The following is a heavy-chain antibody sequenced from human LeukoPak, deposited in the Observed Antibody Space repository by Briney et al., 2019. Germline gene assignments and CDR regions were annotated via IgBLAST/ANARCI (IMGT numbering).Heavy chain of an antibody. D-gene: IGHD6-19*01. J-gene: IGHJ4*02. CDR3: AKDLLWDSSGWYWANDY. Sequence: GGSLRLSCAASGFTFSSYGMSWVRQAPGKGLEWVSAISGSGGSTYYADSVKGRFTISRDNSKNTLYLQMNSLRAEDTAVYYCAKDLLWDSSGWYWANDYWGQGTLVTVSS. CDR1: GFTFSSYG. V-gene: IGHV3-23*01. CDR2: ISGSGGST.